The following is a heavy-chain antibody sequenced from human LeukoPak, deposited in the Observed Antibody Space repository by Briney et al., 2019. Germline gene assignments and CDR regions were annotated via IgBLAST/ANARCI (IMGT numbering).Heavy chain of an antibody. V-gene: IGHV4-59*01. Sequence: PSETLSLTCTVSGGSISSYYWSWIRQPPGKGLEWIGYIYYSGSTNYNPSLKSRVTISVDTSKNQFSLKLSSVTAADTAVYHCARDGGAVDYWGQGTLVTVSS. CDR2: IYYSGST. D-gene: IGHD3-16*01. J-gene: IGHJ4*02. CDR3: ARDGGAVDY. CDR1: GGSISSYY.